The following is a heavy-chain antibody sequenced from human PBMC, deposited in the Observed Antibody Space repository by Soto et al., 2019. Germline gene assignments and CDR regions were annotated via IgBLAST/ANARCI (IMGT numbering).Heavy chain of an antibody. Sequence: SETLSLTCTVSGDSISSNNNYWSWIRQPPGEGLEWIGFISYSGTTSYSPSLKSRVAISLDTSKNQFSLKLSSVTAADTAVYYCARGGILRYFDWLPRPKIFDYWGQGTLVTVSS. J-gene: IGHJ4*02. CDR1: GDSISSNNNY. CDR3: ARGGILRYFDWLPRPKIFDY. D-gene: IGHD3-9*01. CDR2: ISYSGTT. V-gene: IGHV4-30-4*01.